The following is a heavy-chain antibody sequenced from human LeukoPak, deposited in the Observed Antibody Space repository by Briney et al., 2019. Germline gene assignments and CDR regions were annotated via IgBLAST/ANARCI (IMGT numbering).Heavy chain of an antibody. V-gene: IGHV3-9*01. CDR3: AKGGRGLYNWFDP. J-gene: IGHJ5*02. CDR2: ISWNSGSI. CDR1: GFTFGDYA. Sequence: GGSLRLSCAASGFTFGDYAMHWVRQAPGKGLEWVSGISWNSGSIGYADSVKGRFTISRDNAKNSLYLQMNSLRAEDAALYYCAKGGRGLYNWFDPWGQGTLVTVSS. D-gene: IGHD3-10*01.